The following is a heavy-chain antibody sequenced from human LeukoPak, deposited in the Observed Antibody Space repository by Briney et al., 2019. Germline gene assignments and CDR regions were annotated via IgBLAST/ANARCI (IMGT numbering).Heavy chain of an antibody. CDR1: GYTFTTYC. V-gene: IGHV1-46*01. CDR3: GREGGDSSSFDY. J-gene: IGHJ4*02. CDR2: INPSGGST. Sequence: ASVRVSSEASGYTFTTYCMHWVRQAPGQGREWMGIINPSGGSTSYAQKFQGRVTITRDTSTSTVYMELSSLRSEETAVYYCGREGGDSSSFDYWGQGTLVTVSS. D-gene: IGHD6-13*01.